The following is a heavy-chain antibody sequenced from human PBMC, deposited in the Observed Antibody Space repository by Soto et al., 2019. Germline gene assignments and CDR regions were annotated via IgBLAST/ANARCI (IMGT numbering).Heavy chain of an antibody. D-gene: IGHD4-17*01. CDR2: ISSSGSTI. Sequence: QVQLVESGGGLVKPGGSLRLSCAASGFTFSDYYMSWIRQAPGKGLEWVSYISSSGSTIYYANSVKGRFTISWDNVKNSLYLQMNSLRAEDTAVYYCAGPATVSTFDLLGYFQHWGQGTLVTVSS. J-gene: IGHJ1*01. CDR3: AGPATVSTFDLLGYFQH. V-gene: IGHV3-11*01. CDR1: GFTFSDYY.